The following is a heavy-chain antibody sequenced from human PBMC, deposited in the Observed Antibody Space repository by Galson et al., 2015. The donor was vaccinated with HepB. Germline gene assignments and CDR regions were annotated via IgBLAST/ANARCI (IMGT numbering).Heavy chain of an antibody. V-gene: IGHV1-8*02. Sequence: SVKVSCKASGFIFDNYDIVWVRQATGQGLEWMGWINPNTGDTALAEGFRGRVDLSTDSSVETVYMELNSLTSYDTGLYFCVRNMGYAYGLKWGQGTMVIVSS. D-gene: IGHD4-17*01. J-gene: IGHJ4*02. CDR3: VRNMGYAYGLK. CDR2: INPNTGDT. CDR1: GFIFDNYD.